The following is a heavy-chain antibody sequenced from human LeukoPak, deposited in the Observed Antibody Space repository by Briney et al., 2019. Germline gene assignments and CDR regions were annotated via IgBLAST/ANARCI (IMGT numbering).Heavy chain of an antibody. Sequence: GGSLRLSCVGSGFTFSRYWMHWVRQAPGKGLVWVSRINDGGSSSNYADSVKGRFSISRDNARKTVHLQMDSLRAEDTAVYYCARATGGSGYFDSWGQGTLVTVSS. D-gene: IGHD3-10*01. CDR2: INDGGSSS. CDR3: ARATGGSGYFDS. V-gene: IGHV3-74*01. CDR1: GFTFSRYW. J-gene: IGHJ4*02.